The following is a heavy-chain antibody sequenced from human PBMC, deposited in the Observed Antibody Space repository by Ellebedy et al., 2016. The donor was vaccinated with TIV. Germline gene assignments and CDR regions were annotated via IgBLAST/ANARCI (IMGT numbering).Heavy chain of an antibody. CDR2: IWFDASNK. CDR1: GFNFRGYG. Sequence: GESLKISCATSGFNFRGYGMHWVRPPPGKGLEWVALIWFDASNKYYADSVKGRFSISRDNSKNTLYLQLNSLRVEDTALYYCRGGGPGTWGWGQGTLVTVSS. CDR3: RGGGPGTWG. J-gene: IGHJ4*02. D-gene: IGHD3-16*01. V-gene: IGHV3-33*03.